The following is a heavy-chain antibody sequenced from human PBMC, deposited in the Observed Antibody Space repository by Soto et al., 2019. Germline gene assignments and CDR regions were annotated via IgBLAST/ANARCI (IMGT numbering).Heavy chain of an antibody. CDR3: AKGDIRGYSYQFDY. CDR1: GFTFSSNA. CDR2: ISGSGGST. Sequence: GGSLRLSCAASGFTFSSNAMTWVRQAPGKGLEWVSGISGSGGSTDYADSVKGRFTISRDISKNTLYLQMNSLRAEDTAVYYCAKGDIRGYSYQFDYWGQGTLVTVSS. J-gene: IGHJ4*02. V-gene: IGHV3-23*01. D-gene: IGHD5-18*01.